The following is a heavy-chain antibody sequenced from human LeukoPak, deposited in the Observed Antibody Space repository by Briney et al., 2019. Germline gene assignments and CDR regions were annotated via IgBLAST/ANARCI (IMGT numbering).Heavy chain of an antibody. D-gene: IGHD2-15*01. CDR2: ASGNKI. J-gene: IGHJ3*02. CDR3: ARDSGHAFDI. Sequence: PGGSLRLSCAASGFTFGDHIMNWVRQAPGKGLEWVSYASGNKIHYADSVKGRSTISRDSAKNSLYLQMSSLRDEDTAVYFCARDSGHAFDIWGQGKMVTVSS. V-gene: IGHV3-48*02. CDR1: GFTFGDHI.